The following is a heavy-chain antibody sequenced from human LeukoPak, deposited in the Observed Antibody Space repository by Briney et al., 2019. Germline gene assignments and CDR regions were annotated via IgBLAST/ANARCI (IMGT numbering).Heavy chain of an antibody. D-gene: IGHD5-24*01. V-gene: IGHV4-38-2*01. CDR2: MYHDGKT. J-gene: IGHJ2*01. Sequence: SETLSLTCAVSGYSIRSGYFWGWIRQPPGKGLEWIGNMYHDGKTYYNPSLKSRVTLSIDTSKNQISLKLSSVTAADTAVYYCTSLRDGYNTCWYLHLWGRGTLVSVSS. CDR3: TSLRDGYNTCWYLHL. CDR1: GYSIRSGYF.